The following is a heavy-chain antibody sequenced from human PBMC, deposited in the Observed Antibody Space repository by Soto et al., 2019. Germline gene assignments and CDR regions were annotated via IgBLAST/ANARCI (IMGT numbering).Heavy chain of an antibody. CDR2: IRSRANNFAT. J-gene: IGHJ6*02. D-gene: IGHD2-2*02. V-gene: IGHV3-73*01. CDR1: GFIFSGSA. Sequence: LSCAASGFIFSGSAIHWVRQASGKGLEWVGRIRSRANNFATSSAASVKGRFTFSRDDSKNTAYLQMNTLKPEDTAVYYCARGQGAAIGDYYYHGMDVWGQGTTVTASS. CDR3: ARGQGAAIGDYYYHGMDV.